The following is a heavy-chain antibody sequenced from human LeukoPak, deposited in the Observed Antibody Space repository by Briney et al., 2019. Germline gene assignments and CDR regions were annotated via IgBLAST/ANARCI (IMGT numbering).Heavy chain of an antibody. D-gene: IGHD5-12*01. CDR1: GGTFSSYA. V-gene: IGHV1-69*01. CDR2: IIPIFGTA. CDR3: ARVKIYSGYDFGDMDV. Sequence: SSVKVSCKASGGTFSSYAISWVRQAPGPGLEWTGGIIPIFGTANYAQKFQGRVTITADESTRTAYMELSSLRSEDTAVYYCARVKIYSGYDFGDMDVWGQGTTVTVSS. J-gene: IGHJ6*02.